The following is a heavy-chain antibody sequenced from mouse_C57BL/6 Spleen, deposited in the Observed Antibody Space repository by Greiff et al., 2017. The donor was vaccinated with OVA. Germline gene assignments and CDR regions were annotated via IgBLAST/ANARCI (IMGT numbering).Heavy chain of an antibody. D-gene: IGHD1-1*01. CDR2: IYPGSGST. V-gene: IGHV1-55*01. J-gene: IGHJ2*01. CDR3: ARGVVADY. CDR1: GYTFTSYW. Sequence: QVHVKQPGAELVKPGASVKMSCKASGYTFTSYWITWVKQRPGQGLEWIGDIYPGSGSTNYNEKFKSKATLTVDTSTSTAYMQLSSLTSEDSAVYYCARGVVADYWGQGTTLTVSS.